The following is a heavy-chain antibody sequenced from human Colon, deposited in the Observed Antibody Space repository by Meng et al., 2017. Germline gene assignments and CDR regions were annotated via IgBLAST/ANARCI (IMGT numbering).Heavy chain of an antibody. CDR2: ISSGSGYI. Sequence: GGSLRLSCAASGITFGSHSMNWVRQAPGKGLEWVSYISSGSGYIYYADSLKGRITVSRDNAKNSLYLQINSLRAEDTAVYYCARGYSSAWGYFDYWGQGSRVTVSS. V-gene: IGHV3-21*01. J-gene: IGHJ4*02. D-gene: IGHD6-25*01. CDR3: ARGYSSAWGYFDY. CDR1: GITFGSHS.